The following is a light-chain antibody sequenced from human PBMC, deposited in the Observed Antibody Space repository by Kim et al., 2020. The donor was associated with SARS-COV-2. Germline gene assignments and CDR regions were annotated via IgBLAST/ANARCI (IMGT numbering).Light chain of an antibody. J-gene: IGKJ2*01. CDR3: QQYDNVPPT. CDR1: QDVKFY. CDR2: DAS. V-gene: IGKV1-33*01. Sequence: DIQMTQSPSSVSASVGDRVTITCRATQDVKFYLNWYQQKPGRAPKLLIYDASHLQTGVPSRFSGSGSGTDFTFTISSLQPGDVATYYCQQYDNVPPTFGQGTKLEI.